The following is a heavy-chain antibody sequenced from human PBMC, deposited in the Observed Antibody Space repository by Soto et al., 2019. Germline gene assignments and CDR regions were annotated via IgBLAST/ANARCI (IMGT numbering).Heavy chain of an antibody. D-gene: IGHD4-17*01. CDR2: ISYDGTNK. J-gene: IGHJ4*02. CDR3: AQVPRYTVTPPDDY. Sequence: QVQLVESGGGVVQPGRSLRLSCVASGFIFGSYGMHWVRQAPGEGLEWVAVISYDGTNKYYADSVKGRFTISRDNSKNTLWLQMNSLRAEDTAVYYCAQVPRYTVTPPDDYRGQGTLVTVSS. CDR1: GFIFGSYG. V-gene: IGHV3-30*18.